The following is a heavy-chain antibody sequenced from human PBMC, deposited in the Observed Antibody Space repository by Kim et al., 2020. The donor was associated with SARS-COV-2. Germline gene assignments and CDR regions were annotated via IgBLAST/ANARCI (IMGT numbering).Heavy chain of an antibody. V-gene: IGHV1-18*01. CDR3: ARDRLEALGARPNHYGMDV. D-gene: IGHD1-1*01. CDR2: ISAYNGDT. CDR1: GYLLRSAG. Sequence: ASVKVSCKASGYLLRSAGISWVRHAPGQGLEWLGWISAYNGDTNFGRRFQGRVTLTTDISTNTAYMELMNLRSDDTAVYFCARDRLEALGARPNHYGMDVWGQGTTVIVTS. J-gene: IGHJ6*02.